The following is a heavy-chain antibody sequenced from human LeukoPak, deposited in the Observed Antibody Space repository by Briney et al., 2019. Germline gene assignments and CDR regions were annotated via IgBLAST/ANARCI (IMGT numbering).Heavy chain of an antibody. CDR1: GYSFTSYW. D-gene: IGHD3-22*01. CDR2: INPGDSDT. Sequence: GESLKISCQGSGYSFTSYWIGWVRQMPGKGLEWVGIINPGDSDTKYSPSFQGQVTFSADRSISTAYLQWNSLKASDTAMYYCARRESSGYYKIDSWGQGTLVTVSS. CDR3: ARRESSGYYKIDS. V-gene: IGHV5-51*01. J-gene: IGHJ4*02.